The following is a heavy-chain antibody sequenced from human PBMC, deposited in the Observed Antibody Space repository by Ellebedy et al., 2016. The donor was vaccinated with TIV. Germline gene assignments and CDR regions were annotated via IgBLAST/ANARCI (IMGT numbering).Heavy chain of an antibody. CDR2: IDPSDSYT. CDR1: GYSFTSYW. CDR3: ARGGIVVDTPGWFDP. V-gene: IGHV5-10-1*01. D-gene: IGHD1-26*01. J-gene: IGHJ5*02. Sequence: KVSCKGSGYSFTSYWTSWVRQMPGKGREWMGRIDPSDSYTNYSPSFQGHVTLSADESISTAYLQWSSLKASDTAMYYCARGGIVVDTPGWFDPWGQGTLVTVSS.